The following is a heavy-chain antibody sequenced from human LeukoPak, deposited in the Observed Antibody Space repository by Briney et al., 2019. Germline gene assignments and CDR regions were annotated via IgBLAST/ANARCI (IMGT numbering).Heavy chain of an antibody. CDR3: ARASYSSSSAYYYYYYMDV. CDR2: IIPIFGTA. D-gene: IGHD6-6*01. J-gene: IGHJ6*03. V-gene: IGHV1-69*05. Sequence: GASVKVSCKASGGTFSSYAISWVRQAPGQGLEWMGGIIPIFGTANYAQKFQGRVTITTDESTSTAYMELSSLRSEDTAVYYCARASYSSSSAYYYYYYMDVWGKGTTVTVSS. CDR1: GGTFSSYA.